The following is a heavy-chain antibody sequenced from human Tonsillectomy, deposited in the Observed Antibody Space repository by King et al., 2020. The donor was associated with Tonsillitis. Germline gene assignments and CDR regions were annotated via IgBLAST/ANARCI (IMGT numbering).Heavy chain of an antibody. V-gene: IGHV3-30*02. CDR1: GFTFSSYG. CDR2: IRYDGSNT. J-gene: IGHJ4*02. CDR3: ARVGSVGVIQLTDFDY. D-gene: IGHD5-18*01. Sequence: VQLVESGGGVVQPGGSLRLSCAASGFTFSSYGMHWVRQAPGKGLEWVAFIRYDGSNTYYADSVKGRFTISRDNSKNALYLQMNSLRAEDTAVYHCARVGSVGVIQLTDFDYWGQGTLVTVSS.